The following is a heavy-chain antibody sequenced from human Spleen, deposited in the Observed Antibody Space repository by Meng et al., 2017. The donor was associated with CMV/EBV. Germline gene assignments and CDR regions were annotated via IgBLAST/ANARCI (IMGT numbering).Heavy chain of an antibody. CDR1: GFTVSSNY. D-gene: IGHD1-26*01. CDR2: IYSGGST. V-gene: IGHV3-53*01. CDR3: ARGELRLFDY. J-gene: IGHJ4*02. Sequence: GESLKISCAASGFTVSSNYMSWVRQAPGKGLEWVSVIYSGGSTYYADSVKGRFTISRDNAKNSLYLQMNSLKAEDAAVYYCARGELRLFDYWGQGTLVTVSS.